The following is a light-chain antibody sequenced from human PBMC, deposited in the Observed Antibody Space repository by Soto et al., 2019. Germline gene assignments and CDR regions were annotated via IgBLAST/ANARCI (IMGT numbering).Light chain of an antibody. Sequence: EIVLTQSPGTLSFSPGDRATLSCRASQSISSSYLAWYQQKPGQAPRLLVYGASSRATGTPDRFSGSGSGTDFTLTISRLEPEDFAVYYCQQYGSSRFTFGPGTKVEIK. V-gene: IGKV3-20*01. J-gene: IGKJ3*01. CDR1: QSISSSY. CDR3: QQYGSSRFT. CDR2: GAS.